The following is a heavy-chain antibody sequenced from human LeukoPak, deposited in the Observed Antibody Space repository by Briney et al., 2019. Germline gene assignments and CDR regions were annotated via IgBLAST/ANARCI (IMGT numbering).Heavy chain of an antibody. J-gene: IGHJ4*02. V-gene: IGHV3-74*01. CDR1: GFTFSSYW. CDR2: INSDGSST. Sequence: GGSLRLSCAASGFTFSSYWMHWVRQAPGKGLVWVSRINSDGSSTSYANSVKGRFTISRDNAKNTLYLQMNSLRAEDTAVYYCAGDGVGAGEDLDYWGQGTLVTVSS. CDR3: AGDGVGAGEDLDY. D-gene: IGHD1-26*01.